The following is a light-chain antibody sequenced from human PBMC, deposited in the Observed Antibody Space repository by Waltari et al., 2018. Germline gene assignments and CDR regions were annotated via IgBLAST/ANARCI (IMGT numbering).Light chain of an antibody. V-gene: IGLV1-47*01. CDR3: AAWDDSLSGYV. CDR1: SSNIGSNY. Sequence: QSVLTQPPSASGTPGQRVTISCSGRSSNIGSNYVYWYQQLPGTTPTLLIYRNNQRPSGVPDRFSGSKSGTSASLAISGLRSEDEADYYCAAWDDSLSGYVFGTGTKVTVL. CDR2: RNN. J-gene: IGLJ1*01.